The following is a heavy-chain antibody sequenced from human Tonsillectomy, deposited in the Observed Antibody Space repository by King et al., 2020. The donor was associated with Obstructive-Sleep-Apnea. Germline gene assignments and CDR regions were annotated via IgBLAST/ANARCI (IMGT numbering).Heavy chain of an antibody. D-gene: IGHD2-8*01. CDR3: ARDYCTNVVCYNYGMDV. J-gene: IGHJ6*02. CDR1: GFTCRDYY. Sequence: VQLVESEGGLVKPGGSLRLSCAASGFTCRDYYMSWIRQAPGKGLEWVSYISSSSSYTNYADSVKGRFTISRDNAKNSLYLQMNSLRAEDTAVHYCARDYCTNVVCYNYGMDVWGQGTTVTVSS. V-gene: IGHV3-11*06. CDR2: ISSSSSYT.